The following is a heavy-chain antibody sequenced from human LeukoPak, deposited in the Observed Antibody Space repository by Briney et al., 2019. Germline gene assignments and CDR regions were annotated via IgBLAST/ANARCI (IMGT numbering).Heavy chain of an antibody. CDR2: ISGSGDIT. D-gene: IGHD1/OR15-1a*01. CDR3: ANDYTRNTRGLFTY. Sequence: GGSLRLSCAASGFTFSSYAMTWVRQAPGKGLEWVSIISGSGDITYYADSLKGRFTISRDNSKNTLYLQMNSLRVEDTAVYYCANDYTRNTRGLFTYWGQGSLVTVSS. J-gene: IGHJ4*02. CDR1: GFTFSSYA. V-gene: IGHV3-23*01.